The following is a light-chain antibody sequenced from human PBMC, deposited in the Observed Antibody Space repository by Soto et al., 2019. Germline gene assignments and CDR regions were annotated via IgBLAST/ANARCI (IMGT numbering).Light chain of an antibody. CDR2: AAS. J-gene: IGKJ4*01. V-gene: IGKV1-39*01. CDR3: QQSFIPTLT. CDR1: QNIGDY. Sequence: DIQMTQSPSSLSASVGDRVTITCRASQNIGDYLNWYQHRPGKAPKLLIYAASVLQDGVTSRFRGSGSGTDFTLTISRLQPEDFATYDCQQSFIPTLTFGGGTKVEI.